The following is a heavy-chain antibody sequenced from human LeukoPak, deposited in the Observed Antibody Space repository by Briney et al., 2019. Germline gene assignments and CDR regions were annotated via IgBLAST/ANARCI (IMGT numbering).Heavy chain of an antibody. V-gene: IGHV2-5*01. Sequence: SGPTLVKPTQTLTLTCTFSGFSLSTSGVGVGWIRQPPGKDLEWLALIYWNDDKRYSTSLKSRLTITKDTSKNQVVLTMTNMDPVDTATYYCAHRHRMPHFDYWGQGTLVTVSS. CDR1: GFSLSTSGVG. CDR3: AHRHRMPHFDY. J-gene: IGHJ4*02. CDR2: IYWNDDK. D-gene: IGHD2-15*01.